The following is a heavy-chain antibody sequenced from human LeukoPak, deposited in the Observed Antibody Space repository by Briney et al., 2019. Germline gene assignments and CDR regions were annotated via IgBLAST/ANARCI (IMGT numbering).Heavy chain of an antibody. CDR3: ARDSVRQYNWFDP. CDR2: ICYSGST. CDR1: GGSISSYY. Sequence: SETLSLTCTVSGGSISSYYWSWIRQPPGKGLEWIGYICYSGSTNYNPSLKSRVTISVDTSKNQFSLKLSSVTAADTAVYYCARDSVRQYNWFDPWGQGTLVTVSS. J-gene: IGHJ5*02. D-gene: IGHD4-11*01. V-gene: IGHV4-59*01.